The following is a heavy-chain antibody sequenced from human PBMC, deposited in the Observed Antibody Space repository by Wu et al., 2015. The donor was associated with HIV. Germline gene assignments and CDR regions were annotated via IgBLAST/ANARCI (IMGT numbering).Heavy chain of an antibody. V-gene: IGHV1-46*01. CDR2: INPSGGST. J-gene: IGHJ3*02. D-gene: IGHD3-9*01. CDR3: ARDRQRLRDVYDTTPHLAFDI. Sequence: QVQLVQSGAEVKKPGASVKVSCKASGYTFTSYYMHWVRQAPGQGLEWMGIINPSGGSTSYAQKFQGRVTMTRDTSTSTVYMELSSLRSEDTAVYYCARDRQRLRDVYDTTPHLAFDIWGQGTMVTVSS. CDR1: GYTFTSYY.